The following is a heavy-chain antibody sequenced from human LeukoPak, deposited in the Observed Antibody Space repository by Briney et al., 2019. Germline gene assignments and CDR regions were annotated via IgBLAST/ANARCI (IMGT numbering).Heavy chain of an antibody. CDR2: INPNSGGT. J-gene: IGHJ4*02. CDR3: ARGGDYGGNSVYAFDY. CDR1: GYTFTGCY. V-gene: IGHV1-2*02. Sequence: ASVKVSCKASGYTFTGCYMHWVRQAPGQGLEWMGWINPNSGGTNYAQKFQGRVTMTRDTSISTAYMELSRLRSDDTAVYYCARGGDYGGNSVYAFDYWGQGTLVTVSS. D-gene: IGHD4-23*01.